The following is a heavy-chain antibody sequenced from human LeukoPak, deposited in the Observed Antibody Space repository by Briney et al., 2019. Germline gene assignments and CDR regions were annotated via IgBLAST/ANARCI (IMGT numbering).Heavy chain of an antibody. CDR1: GFTFGNYA. CDR2: IRSKPYGGTA. Sequence: PGGSLRLSCTASGFTFGNYAVTWVRQAPGKGLEWVGFIRSKPYGGTAEYAASVQGRFIISRDDSKTIAYLQMNSLKTEDTAVYYCSRYGFVGADFDYWGRGTLVTVSS. D-gene: IGHD1-26*01. CDR3: SRYGFVGADFDY. V-gene: IGHV3-49*04. J-gene: IGHJ4*02.